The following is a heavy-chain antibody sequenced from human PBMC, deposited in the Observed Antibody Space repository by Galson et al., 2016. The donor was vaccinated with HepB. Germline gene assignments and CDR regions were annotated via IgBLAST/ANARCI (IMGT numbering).Heavy chain of an antibody. D-gene: IGHD6-13*01. CDR2: ISSSGNTI. J-gene: IGHJ3*02. V-gene: IGHV3-11*01. CDR1: GFTFSDYY. Sequence: SLRLSCAASGFTFSDYYMSWIRQSPGRGLEWVSYISSSGNTIFYADFVKGRFTISRDNAENSLYLQMNSLRAEDTAVYYCARDGCLRGSFGYFDIWGQGTMVSISS. CDR3: ARDGCLRGSFGYFDI.